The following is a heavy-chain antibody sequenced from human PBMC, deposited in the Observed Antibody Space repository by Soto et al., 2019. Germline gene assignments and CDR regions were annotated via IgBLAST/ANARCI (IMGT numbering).Heavy chain of an antibody. CDR1: GFTFSSYS. J-gene: IGHJ4*02. D-gene: IGHD3-10*01. Sequence: LRLSCAASGFTFSSYSMNWVRQAPGKGLEWVSSISSSSSYIYYADSVKGRFTISRDNAKNSLYLQMNSLRAEDTAVYYCARDGSMVRGVISLYYFDYWGQGTLVTVSS. CDR2: ISSSSSYI. V-gene: IGHV3-21*01. CDR3: ARDGSMVRGVISLYYFDY.